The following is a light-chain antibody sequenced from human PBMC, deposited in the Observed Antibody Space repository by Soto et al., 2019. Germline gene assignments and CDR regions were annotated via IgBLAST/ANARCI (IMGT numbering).Light chain of an antibody. CDR3: QQYNSYSWT. CDR2: KAS. CDR1: QSISSW. Sequence: DLQMTQSPSTLSASVGDRVTITCRASQSISSWLAWYQQKPGKAPKLLIHKASSLASGVPSRFSGSRSGTEFTLTISSLQPDDFATYYCQQYNSYSWTFGQGTKVEIK. J-gene: IGKJ1*01. V-gene: IGKV1-5*03.